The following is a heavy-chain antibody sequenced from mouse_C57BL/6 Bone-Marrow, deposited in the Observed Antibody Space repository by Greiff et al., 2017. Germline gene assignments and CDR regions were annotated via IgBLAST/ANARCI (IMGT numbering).Heavy chain of an antibody. D-gene: IGHD1-1*01. Sequence: QVQLKQSGSELRSPGSSVKLSCKDFDSEVFPLAYMSWVRQKPGHGFEWIGGILPSIGRTIYGEKFEDKATLDADTLSNTAYLELNSLTSEDSAIYYCARQRYYGSSYYFDYWGQGTTLTVSS. V-gene: IGHV15-2*01. CDR3: ARQRYYGSSYYFDY. CDR2: ILPSIGRT. J-gene: IGHJ2*01. CDR1: DSEVFPLAY.